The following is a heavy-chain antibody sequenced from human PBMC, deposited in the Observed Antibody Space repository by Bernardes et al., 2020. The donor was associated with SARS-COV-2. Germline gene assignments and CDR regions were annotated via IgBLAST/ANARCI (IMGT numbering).Heavy chain of an antibody. J-gene: IGHJ5*02. D-gene: IGHD3-10*01. V-gene: IGHV3-30-3*01. Sequence: GGSLRLSCAASGFTFSSYAMHWVRQAPGKGLEWVAVISYDGSNKYYADSVKGRFTISRDNSKNTLYLQMNSLRAEDTAVYYCNGELLNNWFDPWGQGTLVTVSS. CDR3: NGELLNNWFDP. CDR2: ISYDGSNK. CDR1: GFTFSSYA.